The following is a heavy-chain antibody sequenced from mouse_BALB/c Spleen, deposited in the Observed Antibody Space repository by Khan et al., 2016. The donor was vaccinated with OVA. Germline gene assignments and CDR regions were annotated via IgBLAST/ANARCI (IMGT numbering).Heavy chain of an antibody. CDR1: GYSITSGYG. Sequence: EVQLQESGPGLVKPSQSLSLTCTVTGYSITSGYGWNWIRQFPGNKLECMGYISYSGSTNYNPYLKNRTSLTPDTSKNQFFLQLNSVTTEDTATYYCARTARIKYWGQGTTLTVSS. J-gene: IGHJ2*01. V-gene: IGHV3-2*02. CDR3: ARTARIKY. CDR2: ISYSGST. D-gene: IGHD1-2*01.